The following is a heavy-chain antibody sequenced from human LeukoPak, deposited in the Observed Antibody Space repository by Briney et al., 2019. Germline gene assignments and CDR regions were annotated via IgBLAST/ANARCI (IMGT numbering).Heavy chain of an antibody. V-gene: IGHV3-33*08. CDR1: GFTFSSYG. Sequence: PGRSLRLSCTASGFTFSSYGMHWVRQAPGKGLEWVAVIWYGGSNKYYADSVKGRFTISRDNSKNTLYLQMNSLRAEDTAVYYCAAEYSSSWDYWGQGTLVTVSS. CDR3: AAEYSSSWDY. D-gene: IGHD6-6*01. CDR2: IWYGGSNK. J-gene: IGHJ4*02.